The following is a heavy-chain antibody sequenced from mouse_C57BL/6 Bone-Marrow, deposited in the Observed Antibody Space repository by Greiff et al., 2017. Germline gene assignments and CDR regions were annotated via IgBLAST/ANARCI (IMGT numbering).Heavy chain of an antibody. CDR2: INPGSGNT. V-gene: IGHV1-66*01. CDR3: ARLWCLVYWYFDF. D-gene: IGHD2-13*01. Sequence: VKLMESGPELVKPGASVKLSCKASGYSFTSYYIHWVKQRPGQGLEWIGWINPGSGNTKYNEKFKGKATLTADTSSSTVYMQLSSLTSKDSAVYYCARLWCLVYWYFDFCGRGTTVTVSS. CDR1: GYSFTSYY. J-gene: IGHJ1*03.